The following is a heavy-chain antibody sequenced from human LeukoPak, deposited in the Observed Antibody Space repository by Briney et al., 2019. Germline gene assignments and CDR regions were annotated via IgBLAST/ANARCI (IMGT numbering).Heavy chain of an antibody. J-gene: IGHJ4*02. D-gene: IGHD6-13*01. CDR1: GGSIGGYY. V-gene: IGHV4-59*01. CDR2: IYSSGST. CDR3: ARETRIAAAGTFDY. Sequence: SETLSLTCTVSGGSIGGYYWSWIRQPPGKGLEWIGYIYSSGSTNYNPSLRSRVTISLDTSKKQFSLNLTSVTAADTAVYYCARETRIAAAGTFDYWGQGTLVTVSS.